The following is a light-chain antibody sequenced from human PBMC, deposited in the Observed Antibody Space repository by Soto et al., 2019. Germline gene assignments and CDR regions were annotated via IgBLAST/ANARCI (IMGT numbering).Light chain of an antibody. J-gene: IGLJ1*01. V-gene: IGLV2-14*01. CDR2: EVS. CDR1: SSDVGGYNY. CDR3: SSYTSSSTYG. Sequence: QSALTQPASVSGSPGQSITISCTGTSSDVGGYNYVSWYQQHPGKAPKLMIYEVSNRPSGVSNRFSGSKSGNTASLTISGRQAEDEADYYCSSYTSSSTYGFGTGTQLTVL.